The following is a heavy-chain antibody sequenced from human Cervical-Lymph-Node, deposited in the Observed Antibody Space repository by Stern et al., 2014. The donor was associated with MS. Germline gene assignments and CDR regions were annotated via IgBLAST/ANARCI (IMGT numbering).Heavy chain of an antibody. D-gene: IGHD6-6*01. V-gene: IGHV4-59*08. J-gene: IGHJ5*02. CDR3: ARQYSSSSVRFDP. CDR2: IYYSGNT. Sequence: QVQLQESGPGLVKPSETLSLTCTVSGGSISSYYWSWIRQPPGKGLEWIGYIYYSGNTNYNPSLMSRVTMSVATSKNQFSLTLSSVTAADTAVYYCARQYSSSSVRFDPWGQGTLVTVSS. CDR1: GGSISSYY.